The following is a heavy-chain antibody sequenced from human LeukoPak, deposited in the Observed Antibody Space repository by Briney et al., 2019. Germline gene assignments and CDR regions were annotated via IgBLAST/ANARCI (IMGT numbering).Heavy chain of an antibody. V-gene: IGHV4-59*01. CDR1: GGSNSSYY. CDR3: ARGSYDSRGYYYGSWFDP. J-gene: IGHJ5*02. Sequence: PSETLSLTCTVSGGSNSSYYWSWIRQPPGKGLEGIGYIYYSGSTNYNPSLKSRVTISVDTSKKQFSLKLSSVTAADTAVYYCARGSYDSRGYYYGSWFDPWGQGTLVTVSS. D-gene: IGHD3-22*01. CDR2: IYYSGST.